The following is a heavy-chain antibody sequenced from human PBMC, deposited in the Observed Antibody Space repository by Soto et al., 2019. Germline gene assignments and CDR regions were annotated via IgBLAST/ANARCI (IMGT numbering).Heavy chain of an antibody. D-gene: IGHD2-15*01. CDR3: ARGVIVVVVAATPWLVP. V-gene: IGHV4-30-2*01. J-gene: IGHJ5*02. Sequence: SETLSLTCAVSGGSISSGGYSWSWIRQPPGKGLEWIGYIYHSGSTYYNPSLKSRVTISVDRSKNQFSLKLSSVTAADTAVYYCARGVIVVVVAATPWLVPWGQGTLVTVSS. CDR1: GGSISSGGYS. CDR2: IYHSGST.